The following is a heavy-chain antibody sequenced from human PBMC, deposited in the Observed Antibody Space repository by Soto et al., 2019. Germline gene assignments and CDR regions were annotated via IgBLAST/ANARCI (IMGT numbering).Heavy chain of an antibody. CDR2: ISGSGGST. CDR3: AKEGSSSLYYFAY. J-gene: IGHJ4*02. D-gene: IGHD6-6*01. Sequence: GGSLRLSCAASGCTCSSYAMSWVRQAPGKELEWVSTISGSGGSTYYADSVKGRFTISRDNSKNTLYLQMNILRVEDTAVYYCAKEGSSSLYYFAYGGQGPLVTVSS. CDR1: GCTCSSYA. V-gene: IGHV3-23*01.